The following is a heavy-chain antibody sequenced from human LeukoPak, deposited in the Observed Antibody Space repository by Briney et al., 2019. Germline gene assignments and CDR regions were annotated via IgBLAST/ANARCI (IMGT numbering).Heavy chain of an antibody. V-gene: IGHV4-61*02. CDR2: NYTSGST. D-gene: IGHD2-2*01. Sequence: SETLSLTCTVSGGSISSGSYYWSWIRQPAGKGLEWIGRNYTSGSTNYNPSLKSRVTISVDTSKNQFSLKLSSVTAADTAVYYCARGPYCSSTSCYLLDAFDIWGQGTMVTVSS. CDR3: ARGPYCSSTSCYLLDAFDI. CDR1: GGSISSGSYY. J-gene: IGHJ3*02.